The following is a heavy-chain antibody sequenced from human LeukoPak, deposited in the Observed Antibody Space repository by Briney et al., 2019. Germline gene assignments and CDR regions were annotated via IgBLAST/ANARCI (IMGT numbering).Heavy chain of an antibody. CDR1: GGSISSSSYY. D-gene: IGHD2-15*01. J-gene: IGHJ6*03. CDR2: IHYSGST. Sequence: SETLSLTCTVSGGSISSSSYYWAWIRQPPGKGLEWIGSIHYSGSTYYNPSLQSRVTISIDTSKNQFSLKLRFVTAADTAVYYCAKVRCSGGSCPYYYYYYYMDVWGKGTTVTVSS. V-gene: IGHV4-39*07. CDR3: AKVRCSGGSCPYYYYYYYMDV.